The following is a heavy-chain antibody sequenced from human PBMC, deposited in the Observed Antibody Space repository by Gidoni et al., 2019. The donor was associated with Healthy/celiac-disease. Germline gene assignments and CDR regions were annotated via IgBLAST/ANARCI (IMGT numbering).Heavy chain of an antibody. J-gene: IGHJ5*02. CDR1: GGSFSGYY. CDR2: INHSGST. V-gene: IGHV4-34*01. CDR3: ARGKWFDP. Sequence: QVQLQQWCAGLLKPSETLSLTCAVYGGSFSGYYWSWIRQPPGKGLEWIGEINHSGSTNYNPSLKSRVTISVDTSKNQFSLKLSSVTAADTAVYYCARGKWFDPWGQGTLVTVSS.